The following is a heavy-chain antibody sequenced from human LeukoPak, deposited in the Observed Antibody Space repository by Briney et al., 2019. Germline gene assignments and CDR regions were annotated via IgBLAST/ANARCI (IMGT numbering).Heavy chain of an antibody. CDR2: INPNSGDT. D-gene: IGHD3-10*01. CDR3: ATRSTMVRGVIYPYYYYYYMDV. CDR1: GYTFTGYN. Sequence: ASVKVSCKASGYTFTGYNIHWVRQAPGQGLEWMGWINPNSGDTNYAQKFQGRVTMTRDTSISTAYMELSSLRSEDTAVYYCATRSTMVRGVIYPYYYYYYMDVWGKGTTVAISS. V-gene: IGHV1-2*02. J-gene: IGHJ6*03.